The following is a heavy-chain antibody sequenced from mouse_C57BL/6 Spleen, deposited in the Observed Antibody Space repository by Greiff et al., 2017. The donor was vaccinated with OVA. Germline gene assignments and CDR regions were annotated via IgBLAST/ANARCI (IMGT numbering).Heavy chain of an antibody. CDR2: IYPGSGST. J-gene: IGHJ3*01. V-gene: IGHV1-55*01. CDR1: GYTFTSYW. D-gene: IGHD1-1*01. CDR3: ASSRGSSGSWFAY. Sequence: VQLQQPGAELVKPGASVKMSCKASGYTFTSYWITWVKQRPGQGLEWIGDIYPGSGSTNYNETFKSKATLTVDTSSSTAYMQRSSLTSEDSAVYDCASSRGSSGSWFAYWGQGTLVTVSA.